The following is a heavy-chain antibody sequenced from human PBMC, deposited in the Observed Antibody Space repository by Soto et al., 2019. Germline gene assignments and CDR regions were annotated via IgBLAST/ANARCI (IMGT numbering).Heavy chain of an antibody. CDR2: ISASRGST. CDR1: GFTFSTYA. J-gene: IGHJ4*02. CDR3: AKVGFPYSYGYLFYY. V-gene: IGHV3-23*01. Sequence: EVQLLESGGGLVQPGGSLRLSCAASGFTFSTYAMTWVRQAPGKGLEWVSAISASRGSTYYADSVKGRFTISRVNSKNTLYMEMKSLRVEDTAVYSCAKVGFPYSYGYLFYYWGQGTLVTVSS. D-gene: IGHD5-18*01.